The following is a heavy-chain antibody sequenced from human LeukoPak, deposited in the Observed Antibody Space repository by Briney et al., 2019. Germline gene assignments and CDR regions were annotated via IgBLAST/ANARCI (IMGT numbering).Heavy chain of an antibody. CDR3: ARVSGTELWFGELPDY. J-gene: IGHJ4*02. CDR2: IAYDASNT. V-gene: IGHV3-30*02. CDR1: GFTFSSYG. Sequence: GGSLRLSCAASGFTFSSYGMHWVRQAPGKGLEWVAFIAYDASNTYYADSVKGRFTISRDNSKNTLYLQMNSLRAEDTAVYYCARVSGTELWFGELPDYWGQGTLVTVSS. D-gene: IGHD3-10*01.